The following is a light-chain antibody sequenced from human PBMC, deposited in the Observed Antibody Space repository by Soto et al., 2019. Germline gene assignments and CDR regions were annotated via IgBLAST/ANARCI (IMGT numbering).Light chain of an antibody. J-gene: IGKJ2*01. V-gene: IGKV3-20*01. CDR3: QLYGSSPRYT. CDR1: QSVSSSY. CDR2: GAS. Sequence: EIVLTQSPGTLSLSPGERATLSCRASQSVSSSYLAWYQQKPGQAPRLLIYGASSRATGIPDRFSGSGSGTDFTLTISRLEPEDFAVYYCQLYGSSPRYTFGQGTKVEIK.